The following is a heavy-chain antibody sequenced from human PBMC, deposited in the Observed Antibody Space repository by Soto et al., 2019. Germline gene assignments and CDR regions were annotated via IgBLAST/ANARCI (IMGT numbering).Heavy chain of an antibody. J-gene: IGHJ4*02. CDR2: LTPSDGGT. D-gene: IGHD3-22*01. V-gene: IGHV1-46*01. CDR1: GYIITNYY. Sequence: QVQLLQSGAEVKTPGATVKVSCKTSGYIITNYYMHWVRQAPGQGLEWMGRLTPSDGGTVYAPKFQHRITVTRDTSTTAVYMELSSLRFDDTAIYWCARAPRFTTSGDLDYWGQGTLVTVSS. CDR3: ARAPRFTTSGDLDY.